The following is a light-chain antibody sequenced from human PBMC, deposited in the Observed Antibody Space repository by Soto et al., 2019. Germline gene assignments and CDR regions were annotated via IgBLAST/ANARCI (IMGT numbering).Light chain of an antibody. CDR1: QGIIDY. CDR3: QKYDTVPQT. J-gene: IGKJ1*01. Sequence: DIQMTQSPSSLSASVGDTVSITCRASQGIIDYLAWYQQRPGKAPRLLIYAASTLHTGVPPRFSGSGAGTDFTLKISSLQPEDVGTYYCQKYDTVPQTFGPGTRVEIK. V-gene: IGKV1-27*01. CDR2: AAS.